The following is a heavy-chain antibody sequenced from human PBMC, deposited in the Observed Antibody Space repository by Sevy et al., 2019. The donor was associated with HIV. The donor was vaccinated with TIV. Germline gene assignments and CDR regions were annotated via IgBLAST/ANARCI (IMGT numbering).Heavy chain of an antibody. CDR3: ARVSSIYYDRGYFYAMDV. CDR2: INQDGSEK. D-gene: IGHD3-22*01. Sequence: GGSLRLSCVGSEFTFNDDFMTWVRQAPGKGLEWVANINQDGSEKYHLDSVKGRFTISRDNAKNSLYLQMNSLRAEDSSVYFCARVSSIYYDRGYFYAMDVWGQGTTVTVSS. J-gene: IGHJ6*02. V-gene: IGHV3-7*01. CDR1: EFTFNDDF.